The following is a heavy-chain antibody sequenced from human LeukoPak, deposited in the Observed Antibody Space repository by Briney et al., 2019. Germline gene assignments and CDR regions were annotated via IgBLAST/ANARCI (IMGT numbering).Heavy chain of an antibody. D-gene: IGHD5-18*01. CDR2: IYHSGST. V-gene: IGHV4-4*02. CDR1: GGSISSSNW. CDR3: ARLLRIGTAKVTHWFDP. Sequence: SETLSLTCAVSGGSISSSNWWSWVRQPPGKGLEWIGEIYHSGSTNYNPSLKSRVTISVDKSKNQFSLKLSSVTAADTAVYYCARLLRIGTAKVTHWFDPWGQGTLVTVSS. J-gene: IGHJ5*02.